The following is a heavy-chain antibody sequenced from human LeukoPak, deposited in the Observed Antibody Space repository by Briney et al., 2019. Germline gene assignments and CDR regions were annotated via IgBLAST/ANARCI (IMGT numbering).Heavy chain of an antibody. V-gene: IGHV3-48*03. J-gene: IGHJ4*02. CDR1: GFTFRSYE. CDR3: AREREDCSSSSCYEEFDC. Sequence: GGSLRLSCGASGFTFRSYEMIWIRQAPGKGLEGVSYISGSGSTTYYADSVRGRFTTSRDNAENSLYLQMNNLRAEDTAIYSCAREREDCSSSSCYEEFDCWGQGTLVTVSS. CDR2: ISGSGSTT. D-gene: IGHD2-2*01.